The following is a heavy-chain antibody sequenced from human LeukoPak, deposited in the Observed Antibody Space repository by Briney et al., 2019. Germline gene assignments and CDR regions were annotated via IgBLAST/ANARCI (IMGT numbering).Heavy chain of an antibody. CDR1: GGSISSSSYY. CDR3: ARHVGYYDSSGSYYFDY. J-gene: IGHJ4*02. Sequence: PSETLSLTCTVSGGSISSSSYYWGWIRQPPGKGLEWFGRIYYSGSTYYNPSLKSRVTISVDTSKNQFSLKLSSVTAADTAVYYCARHVGYYDSSGSYYFDYWGQGTLVTVSS. CDR2: IYYSGST. V-gene: IGHV4-39*01. D-gene: IGHD3-22*01.